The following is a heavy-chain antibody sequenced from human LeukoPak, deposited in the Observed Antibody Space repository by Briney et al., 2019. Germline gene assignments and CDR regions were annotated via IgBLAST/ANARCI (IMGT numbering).Heavy chain of an antibody. V-gene: IGHV3-23*01. CDR3: APPRAYGSGSADFDY. CDR1: GFTFSSYA. CDR2: ISGSGGST. J-gene: IGHJ4*02. Sequence: GGSLRLSCAASGFTFSSYAMSWVRQAPGKGLEWVSAISGSGGSTYYADSVKGRFTIPRDNSKNTLYLQMNSLRAEDTAVYYGAPPRAYGSGSADFDYWGEGALVTVSS. D-gene: IGHD3-10*01.